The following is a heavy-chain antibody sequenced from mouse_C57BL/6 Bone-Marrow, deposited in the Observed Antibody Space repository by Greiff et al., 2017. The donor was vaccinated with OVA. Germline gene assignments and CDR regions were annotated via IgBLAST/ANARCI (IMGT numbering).Heavy chain of an antibody. CDR3: ALYGSSPYYYAMDY. D-gene: IGHD1-1*01. J-gene: IGHJ4*01. Sequence: QVQLQQSGAELVKPGASVKISCKASGYTFTDYYINWVKQRPGQGLEWIGKIGPGSGSTYYNEKFKGKATLTADNSSSTAYMQLSSLTSEDSAVYFCALYGSSPYYYAMDYWGQGTSVTVSS. CDR2: IGPGSGST. CDR1: GYTFTDYY. V-gene: IGHV1-77*01.